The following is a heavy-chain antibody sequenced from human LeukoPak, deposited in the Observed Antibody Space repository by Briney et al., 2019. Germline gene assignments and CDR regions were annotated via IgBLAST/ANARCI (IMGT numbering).Heavy chain of an antibody. Sequence: SETLSLTCSASGGSISSYYWSWIRQPPGKGLEWIGYIYYSGSTNYNPSLKSRVTISVDTSKNQFSLKLSSVTAADTAVYYCAREGSSGSYYDYWGQGTLVTVSS. J-gene: IGHJ4*02. CDR3: AREGSSGSYYDY. V-gene: IGHV4-59*01. D-gene: IGHD1-26*01. CDR2: IYYSGST. CDR1: GGSISSYY.